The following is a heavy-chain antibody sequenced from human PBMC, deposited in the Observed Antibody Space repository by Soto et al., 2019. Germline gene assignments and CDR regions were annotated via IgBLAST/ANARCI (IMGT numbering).Heavy chain of an antibody. Sequence: SETLSLTCTVSGYSINSDGYWGWIRQPPGKGLEWIASIYHSVSTFYNPSLRSRVTISIDTSKNQFSLRLTAVTAADTAMYYCARKASYASGRINFFDSWGQGTLVTVSS. CDR1: GYSINSDGY. CDR2: IYHSVST. J-gene: IGHJ4*02. V-gene: IGHV4-38-2*02. D-gene: IGHD3-10*01. CDR3: ARKASYASGRINFFDS.